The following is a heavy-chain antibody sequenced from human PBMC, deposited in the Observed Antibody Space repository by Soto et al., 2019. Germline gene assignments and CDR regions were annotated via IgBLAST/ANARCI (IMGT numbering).Heavy chain of an antibody. V-gene: IGHV3-30-3*01. J-gene: IGHJ4*02. CDR1: GFTFSSYA. CDR3: ASVGRIFDY. Sequence: QVQLVESVGGVVQPGRSLRLSCAASGFTFSSYAMHWVRQAPGKGLEWVAVISYDGSNKYYADSVKCRFTISRDNSKNTLYLQMNSLRAEDTAVYYWASVGRIFDYWGQGTLVTVSS. CDR2: ISYDGSNK. D-gene: IGHD2-15*01.